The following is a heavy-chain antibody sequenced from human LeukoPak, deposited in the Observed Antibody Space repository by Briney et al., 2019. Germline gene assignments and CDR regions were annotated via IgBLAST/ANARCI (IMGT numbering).Heavy chain of an antibody. CDR1: GFTFSSYA. Sequence: GGSLRLPCAASGFTFSSYAMRWVRQAPGKGLEWVAVISYDGSNKYYADSVKGRFTISRDNSKNTLYLQMNSLRAEDTAVYYCARDGGYSYGFSSGIFDYWGQGTLVTVSS. D-gene: IGHD5-18*01. CDR3: ARDGGYSYGFSSGIFDY. CDR2: ISYDGSNK. J-gene: IGHJ4*02. V-gene: IGHV3-30-3*01.